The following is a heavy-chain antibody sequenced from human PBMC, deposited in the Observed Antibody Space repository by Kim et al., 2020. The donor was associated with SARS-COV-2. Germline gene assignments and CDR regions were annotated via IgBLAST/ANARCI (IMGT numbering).Heavy chain of an antibody. J-gene: IGHJ4*02. V-gene: IGHV3-33*01. CDR3: ARDLRSTHFDY. D-gene: IGHD2-2*01. Sequence: YYADPGKGRFTISRDNSKNTVYLQMNSLRAEDTAVYFCARDLRSTHFDYWGQGTPVTVSS.